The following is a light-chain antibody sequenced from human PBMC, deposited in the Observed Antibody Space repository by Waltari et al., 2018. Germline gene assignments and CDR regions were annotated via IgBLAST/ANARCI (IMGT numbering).Light chain of an antibody. J-gene: IGKJ1*01. V-gene: IGKV3-11*01. CDR1: QSISSH. Sequence: ETVLTQSPATLSLSPGERATLSCRASQSISSHLAWYQQKPGQPPRLLIYDESKRATGTPARFSCRGSGTDFTLTISSLEPEDFAVYYCQQRSNLWTFGQGTKVEIK. CDR2: DES. CDR3: QQRSNLWT.